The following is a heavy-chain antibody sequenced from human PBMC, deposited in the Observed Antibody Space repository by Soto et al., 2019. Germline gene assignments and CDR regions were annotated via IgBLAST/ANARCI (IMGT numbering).Heavy chain of an antibody. CDR1: GFTFSSYG. V-gene: IGHV3-33*01. Sequence: GGSLRLSCAASGFTFSSYGMHLVRQAPGKGLEWVAVIWYDGSNKYYADSVKSRFTISRDNSKNTLYLQMNSLRAEDTAVYSCALARSIGAHGYFQHWGEGNMGT. J-gene: IGHJ1*01. CDR3: ALARSIGAHGYFQH. CDR2: IWYDGSNK. D-gene: IGHD6-13*01.